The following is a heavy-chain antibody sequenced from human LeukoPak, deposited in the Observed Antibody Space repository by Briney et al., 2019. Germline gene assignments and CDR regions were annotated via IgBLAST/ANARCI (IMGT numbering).Heavy chain of an antibody. CDR1: GFTFSSYS. D-gene: IGHD3-22*01. CDR2: ISSSSSYI. Sequence: PGGSLRLSCAASGFTFSSYSMNWVRQAPGKGLEWVSSISSSSSYIYYADSVKGRFTTSRDNAKNSLYLQMNSLRAEDTAVYHCARALDSSGYYPEYFQHWGQGTLVTVSS. CDR3: ARALDSSGYYPEYFQH. J-gene: IGHJ1*01. V-gene: IGHV3-21*01.